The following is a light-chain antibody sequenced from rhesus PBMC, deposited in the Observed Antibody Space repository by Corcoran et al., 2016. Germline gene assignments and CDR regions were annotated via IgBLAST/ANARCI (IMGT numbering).Light chain of an antibody. V-gene: IGLV2-32*02. Sequence: QAALTQPRSVSGSPGQSVTISCTGTSSDIGGYNYVSWYLQHPGTAPKLMIYEVTKRPSGVSDRFSGSKSGNTASLTISGLQTEDEAVYYCSSYAGSNTFIFGGGTRLTV. CDR2: EVT. J-gene: IGLJ1*01. CDR1: SSDIGGYNY. CDR3: SSYAGSNTFI.